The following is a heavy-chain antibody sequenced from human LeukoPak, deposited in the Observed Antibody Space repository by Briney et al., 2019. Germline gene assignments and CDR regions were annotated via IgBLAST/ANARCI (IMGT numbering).Heavy chain of an antibody. Sequence: ASVKVSCKVSGYTLTELSIHWVRQAPGKGLEWMGGFDPGDGETIYAQRFQGRVTMTEDTSTDTAYMELNSLRSEDAAVYYCATVSYYYDSSGYQGYFQHWGQGTLVTVSS. CDR1: GYTLTELS. V-gene: IGHV1-24*01. D-gene: IGHD3-22*01. J-gene: IGHJ1*01. CDR2: FDPGDGET. CDR3: ATVSYYYDSSGYQGYFQH.